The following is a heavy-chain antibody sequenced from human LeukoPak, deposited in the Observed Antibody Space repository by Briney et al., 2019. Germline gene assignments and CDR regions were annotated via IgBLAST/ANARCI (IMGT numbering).Heavy chain of an antibody. J-gene: IGHJ4*02. Sequence: SETLSLTCTVSGGSISSGGYYWSWIRQPPGKGLEWIGYIYYSGSTNYNPSLKSRVTISVDTSKNQFSLKLSSVTAADTAVYYCAGRDTAMAKAIDYWGQGTLVTVSS. CDR1: GGSISSGGYY. CDR3: AGRDTAMAKAIDY. V-gene: IGHV4-61*08. CDR2: IYYSGST. D-gene: IGHD5-18*01.